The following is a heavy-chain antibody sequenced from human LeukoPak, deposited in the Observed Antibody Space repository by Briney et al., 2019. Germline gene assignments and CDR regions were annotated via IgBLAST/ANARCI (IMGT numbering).Heavy chain of an antibody. CDR2: IKSKTDGRTT. V-gene: IGHV3-15*01. CDR3: TTDIVLMVYAIAAHDY. CDR1: GFTFSNAW. J-gene: IGHJ4*02. Sequence: GGSLRLSCAASGFTFSNAWMSWVRQPPGKGLEWVGRIKSKTDGRTTDYAAPVKGRFTISRDDSKNTLYLQMNSLKTEDTAVYYCTTDIVLMVYAIAAHDYWGQGTLVTVSS. D-gene: IGHD2-8*01.